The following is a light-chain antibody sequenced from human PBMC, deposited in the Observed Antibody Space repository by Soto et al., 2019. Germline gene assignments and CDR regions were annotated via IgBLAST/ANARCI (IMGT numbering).Light chain of an antibody. J-gene: IGLJ3*02. V-gene: IGLV1-44*01. Sequence: QSVLTQPPSASGTPGQRVTISCSGSSSNIGSNTVTWYQQFPGTAPKILIYSNNQRPSGVPDRLSGSKSGTSASLAISGLQSEDEADYYCAVWDDTLSGVVFGGGTKLTVI. CDR3: AVWDDTLSGVV. CDR2: SNN. CDR1: SSNIGSNT.